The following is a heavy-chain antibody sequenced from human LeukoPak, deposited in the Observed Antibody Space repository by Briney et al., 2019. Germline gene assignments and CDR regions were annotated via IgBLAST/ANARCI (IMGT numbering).Heavy chain of an antibody. CDR1: GGSISSYY. V-gene: IGHV4-59*12. D-gene: IGHD2-21*02. Sequence: SETLSLTCTVSGGSISSYYWSWIRQPPGKGLEWIGYIYYSGSTNYNPSLKSRVTISVDTSKNQFSLKLSSVTAADTAVYYCASTYCGGDCYSEYFDYWGQGTLVTVSS. CDR2: IYYSGST. CDR3: ASTYCGGDCYSEYFDY. J-gene: IGHJ4*02.